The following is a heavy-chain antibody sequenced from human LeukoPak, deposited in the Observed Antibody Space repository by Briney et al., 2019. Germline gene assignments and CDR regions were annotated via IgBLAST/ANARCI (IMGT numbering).Heavy chain of an antibody. V-gene: IGHV3-66*01. CDR2: IYSGGST. D-gene: IGHD3-9*01. Sequence: PGGSLRLSCAASGFTVSSDYMTWVRQAPGKGLEWVSVIYSGGSTYYADSVKGRFTISRDNSKNKLTLQMNSRRAEDMAVYYCAYFGSPHQTLDYWGQGTMVTVSS. CDR3: AYFGSPHQTLDY. J-gene: IGHJ4*02. CDR1: GFTVSSDY.